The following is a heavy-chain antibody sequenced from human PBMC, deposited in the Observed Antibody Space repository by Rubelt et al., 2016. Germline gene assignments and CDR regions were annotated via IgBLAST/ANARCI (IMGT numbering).Heavy chain of an antibody. Sequence: EVQLVQSGGGVVQPGRSLRLSCADSGFTFSSYWMHWVRQAPGKGLVWVSRINSDGSITAYADSVKGRFTISRDNSKNTLYLQMNSLRAEDTAVYYSARSIGGATNDAFDIWGQGTMVTVSS. V-gene: IGHV3-74*02. CDR2: INSDGSIT. CDR1: GFTFSSYW. CDR3: ARSIGGATNDAFDI. J-gene: IGHJ3*02. D-gene: IGHD1-26*01.